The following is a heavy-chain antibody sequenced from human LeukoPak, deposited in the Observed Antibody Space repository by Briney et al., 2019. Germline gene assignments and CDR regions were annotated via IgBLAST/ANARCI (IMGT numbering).Heavy chain of an antibody. D-gene: IGHD6-6*01. CDR3: AKWKYSNSGIDDY. Sequence: PGGSLRLSCGASGFTFSAYSMNWVRQAPGKGREWVAYISGGGGTIYYADSVKGRFTISRDNSKNMLYLQMNSLRAEDTAVYYCAKWKYSNSGIDDYWGQGTLVTVSS. V-gene: IGHV3-48*01. CDR1: GFTFSAYS. J-gene: IGHJ4*02. CDR2: ISGGGGTI.